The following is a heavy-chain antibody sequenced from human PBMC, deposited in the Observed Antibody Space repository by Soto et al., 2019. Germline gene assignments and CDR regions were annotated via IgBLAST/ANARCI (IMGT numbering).Heavy chain of an antibody. V-gene: IGHV3-23*01. J-gene: IGHJ4*02. CDR2: ISGSGGST. CDR1: AFTYSSHA. CDR3: AKGPSRGWRNFDY. Sequence: EVQLLESGGGLVQPGGSLRLSCAVSAFTYSSHAMSWVRQAPGKGLEWVSGISGSGGSTYYADSVKVRFTISRDNSKKTLYLQMNSLRADDTAVYYCAKGPSRGWRNFDYWGQGTLVTVSS. D-gene: IGHD6-19*01.